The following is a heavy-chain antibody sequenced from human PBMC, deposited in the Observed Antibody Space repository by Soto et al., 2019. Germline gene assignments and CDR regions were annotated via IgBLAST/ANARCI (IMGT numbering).Heavy chain of an antibody. V-gene: IGHV1-8*02. CDR2: VHHETGST. CDR1: GYSFRSYD. CDR3: AIDRVPADWLDX. Sequence: ASVKVSCNGSGYSFRSYDITWVRQAPGQGIEWMGWVHHETGSTGYAQRFQGRVSMTSDTSRNTTYMELSDLRVEDTAVYYCAIDRVPADWLDXWGQGTLVTVSX. J-gene: IGHJ5*01.